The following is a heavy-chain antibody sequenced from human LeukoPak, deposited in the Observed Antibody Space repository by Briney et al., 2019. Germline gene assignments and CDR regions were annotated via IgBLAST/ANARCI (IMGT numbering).Heavy chain of an antibody. V-gene: IGHV1-69*13. CDR2: IIPEFEEK. Sequence: VASVKVSYKAIGGIFNKWSISWVRQAPGQGREWVGTIIPEFEEKHYAQKLQGRVTISADDSATAAYMELSSLRSDDTAVYYCARGVYGENWFDPWGQGTLVTVSS. J-gene: IGHJ5*02. CDR1: GGIFNKWS. CDR3: ARGVYGENWFDP. D-gene: IGHD6-13*01.